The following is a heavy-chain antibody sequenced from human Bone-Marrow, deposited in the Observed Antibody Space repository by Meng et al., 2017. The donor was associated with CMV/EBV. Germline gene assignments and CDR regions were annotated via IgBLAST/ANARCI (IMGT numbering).Heavy chain of an antibody. CDR2: ISWNSGSI. V-gene: IGHV3-9*01. J-gene: IGHJ6*02. Sequence: GGSLRLSCAASGFTFDDYAMHWVRQAPGKGLEWVSGISWNSGSIGYADSVKGRFTISRDNAKNSLYLQMNSLRAEDTAVYYCARRVQGISHGIYYYYYGMDVWGQGTTVTVSS. CDR1: GFTFDDYA. CDR3: ARRVQGISHGIYYYYYGMDV. D-gene: IGHD1-14*01.